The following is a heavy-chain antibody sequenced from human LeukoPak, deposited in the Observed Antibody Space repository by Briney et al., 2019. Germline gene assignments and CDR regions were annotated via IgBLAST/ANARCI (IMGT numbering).Heavy chain of an antibody. CDR3: ARGGLRGSYYEYFHH. V-gene: IGHV1-2*02. D-gene: IGHD1-26*01. Sequence: SVKVSCKASGYTFTDYYMHWVRQAPGQGLEWMGWINPNSGDTNYAQKFQGRVTVTRDTSISTAYMELSRLRSDDTAVYYCARGGLRGSYYEYFHHWGQGTLVSVSS. J-gene: IGHJ1*01. CDR2: INPNSGDT. CDR1: GYTFTDYY.